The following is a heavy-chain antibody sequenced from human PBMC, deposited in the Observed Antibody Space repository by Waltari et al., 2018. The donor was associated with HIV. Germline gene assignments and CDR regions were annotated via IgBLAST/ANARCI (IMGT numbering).Heavy chain of an antibody. J-gene: IGHJ4*02. D-gene: IGHD6-13*01. Sequence: EVQLVESGGGLVQPGGSLRLSCAAFGFPFRSHGMSWVRQAPGKGLEWVANIKQDGSEIYYVDSGKGRFTISRDNAKNSLYLQMNSLRAEDTAVYFCARRGGRSSPLGYWGQGTLVTVSS. CDR2: IKQDGSEI. CDR1: GFPFRSHG. CDR3: ARRGGRSSPLGY. V-gene: IGHV3-7*01.